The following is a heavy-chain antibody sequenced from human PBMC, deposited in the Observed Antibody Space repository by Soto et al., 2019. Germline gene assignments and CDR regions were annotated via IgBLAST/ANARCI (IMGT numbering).Heavy chain of an antibody. CDR3: AKGNSGRYYYGMDV. Sequence: GGSLRLSCAAFGFTFSSYAMSWVRQATGKGLEWVSAISDSGGGTYYADSVKGRFTISRDNSKNTLYLQMNSLRAEDTAVYYCAKGNSGRYYYGMDVWGQGTTVTVSS. V-gene: IGHV3-23*01. J-gene: IGHJ6*02. CDR2: ISDSGGGT. D-gene: IGHD1-1*01. CDR1: GFTFSSYA.